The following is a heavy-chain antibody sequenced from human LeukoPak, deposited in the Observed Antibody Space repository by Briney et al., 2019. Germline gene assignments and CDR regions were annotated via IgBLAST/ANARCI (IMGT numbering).Heavy chain of an antibody. CDR2: IYYSGST. CDR1: GGSISTTSNS. Sequence: PSETLSLTCNVSGGSISTTSNSWGWAWIRQRPGKGLEWIGSIYYSGSTYYNPSLKSRVTISVDTSKNQFSLKLSSVTAADTAVYYCARQSAAISLAAKETWFDPWGQGTLVTVSS. D-gene: IGHD2-2*02. J-gene: IGHJ5*02. V-gene: IGHV4-39*01. CDR3: ARQSAAISLAAKETWFDP.